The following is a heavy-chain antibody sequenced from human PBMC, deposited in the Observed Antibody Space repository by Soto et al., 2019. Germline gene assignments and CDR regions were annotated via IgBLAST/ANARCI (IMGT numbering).Heavy chain of an antibody. V-gene: IGHV4-59*08. CDR1: AGSISRYY. Sequence: SQTLSLTYTVSAGSISRYYWSWIRQPPGKGLERIGYIYYSGSTNYNPSLKSRVTISVDTSKNQFSLKLSSVTAADTAVYYCSRHYDILTGYWPLDYYYYGMDVWGQGTTVTVS. J-gene: IGHJ6*02. CDR3: SRHYDILTGYWPLDYYYYGMDV. D-gene: IGHD3-9*01. CDR2: IYYSGST.